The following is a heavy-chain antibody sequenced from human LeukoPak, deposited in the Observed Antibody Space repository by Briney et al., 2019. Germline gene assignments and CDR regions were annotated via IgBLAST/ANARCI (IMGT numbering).Heavy chain of an antibody. J-gene: IGHJ4*02. CDR1: GFTFSSYA. CDR3: ARDSGFSGTQRGEY. CDR2: ISYDGSNK. Sequence: PGGSLRLSCAASGFTFSSYAMHWVRQAPGKGLEWVAVISYDGSNKYYPDSVKGRFTISRDNSKNTLYLQMNSLRAEDTAVYYCARDSGFSGTQRGEYWGQGTLVTGSS. D-gene: IGHD6-6*01. V-gene: IGHV3-30*04.